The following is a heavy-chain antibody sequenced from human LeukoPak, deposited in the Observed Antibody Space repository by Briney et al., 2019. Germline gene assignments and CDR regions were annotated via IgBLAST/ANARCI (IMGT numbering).Heavy chain of an antibody. CDR3: ARELYDSSGYSQGY. CDR2: ISSRGGTI. J-gene: IGHJ4*02. V-gene: IGHV3-48*03. CDR1: EVTFSTYE. D-gene: IGHD3-22*01. Sequence: GGSLRLSCAGTEVTFSTYEMNWVRQAPGKGLEWVSYISSRGGTIYYADSVKGRFTISRDNAKNSLYLQMNSLRAEDTAVYYCARELYDSSGYSQGYWGQGTLVTVSS.